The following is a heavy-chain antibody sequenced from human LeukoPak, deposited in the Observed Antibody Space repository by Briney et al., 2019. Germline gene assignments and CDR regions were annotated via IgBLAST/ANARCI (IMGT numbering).Heavy chain of an antibody. D-gene: IGHD1-20*01. Sequence: ASVKVSRKASGYTFTIYGINWVQQAPGQGLEWMEWISAYNGNTNYAQKLQGRVTMTTDTSTSTAYMELRSLRSDDTAVYYCARDGRYNLNYADYWGQGTLVSVSS. J-gene: IGHJ4*02. CDR1: GYTFTIYG. V-gene: IGHV1-18*01. CDR3: ARDGRYNLNYADY. CDR2: ISAYNGNT.